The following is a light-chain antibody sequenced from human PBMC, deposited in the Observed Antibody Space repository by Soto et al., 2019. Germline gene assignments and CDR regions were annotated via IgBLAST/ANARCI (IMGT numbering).Light chain of an antibody. V-gene: IGKV1-5*03. CDR1: QSINNW. Sequence: DIQMTQSPSTLSASVGDRVTITCRASQSINNWLAWYQQRPGKAPNLLIFKASSLERGVPSRFSGGGSGTEFTLTISSLQPDDFATYYCQQYQSSSYTFGQGTKLAI. J-gene: IGKJ2*01. CDR2: KAS. CDR3: QQYQSSSYT.